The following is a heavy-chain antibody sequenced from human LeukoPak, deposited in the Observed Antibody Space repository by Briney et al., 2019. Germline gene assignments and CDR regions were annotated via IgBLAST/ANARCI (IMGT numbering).Heavy chain of an antibody. V-gene: IGHV3-11*04. CDR2: ITSSGSTI. CDR1: GFTFSDHF. Sequence: GSLRLSCAASGFTFSDHFMSWIRQAPGKGLEWVAYITSSGSTIYYADSVKGRFTISRDNAKNSLYLQMNNLRAEDTAVYSCARVAFRRGSYSDHWGQGTLVTVSS. CDR3: ARVAFRRGSYSDH. J-gene: IGHJ4*02.